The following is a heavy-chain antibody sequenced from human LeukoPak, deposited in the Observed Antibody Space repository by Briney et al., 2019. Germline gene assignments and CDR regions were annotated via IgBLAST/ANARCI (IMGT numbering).Heavy chain of an antibody. CDR1: GGSISNYY. J-gene: IGHJ4*02. Sequence: NPSETLSLTCTVSGGSISNYYWTWIRQPPGKGLEWIGYINYSGSANYNPSLESRVTMSVDTSKNQLSLKLTSVTAADTAVYSCARVYRDDFWSGYSTHFDSWGQGTLVTVSS. CDR2: INYSGSA. CDR3: ARVYRDDFWSGYSTHFDS. V-gene: IGHV4-59*01. D-gene: IGHD3-3*01.